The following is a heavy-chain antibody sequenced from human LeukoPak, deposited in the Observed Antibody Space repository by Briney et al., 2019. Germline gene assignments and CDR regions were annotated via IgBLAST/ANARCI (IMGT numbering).Heavy chain of an antibody. CDR1: GVSISSSEW. J-gene: IGHJ4*02. D-gene: IGHD3-9*01. CDR3: GKTDIYFNPIDY. CDR2: IHRDGRT. V-gene: IGHV4-4*02. Sequence: PSETLSLTCAVSGVSISSSEWWIWVRQPPGQGLVWIGEIHRDGRTRYNPSLKSRVTMSIDYSKNQFSLKVSSVTAADTAIYYCGKTDIYFNPIDYWGPGSLVTVSS.